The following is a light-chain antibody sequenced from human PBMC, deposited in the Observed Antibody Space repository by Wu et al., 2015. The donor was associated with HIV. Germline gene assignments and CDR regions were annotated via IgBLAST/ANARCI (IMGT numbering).Light chain of an antibody. V-gene: IGKV3-20*01. CDR2: GAS. Sequence: EVVLTQSPGTLSLSPGERATLSCRSSQTVTSGYLAWYQQKPGQAPRLLIYGASSRATGIPDRFSGSGSGTDFTLTINRLEPEDFAVYYCQQYGSFSLTFGGGTKVEI. J-gene: IGKJ4*01. CDR1: QTVTSGY. CDR3: QQYGSFSLT.